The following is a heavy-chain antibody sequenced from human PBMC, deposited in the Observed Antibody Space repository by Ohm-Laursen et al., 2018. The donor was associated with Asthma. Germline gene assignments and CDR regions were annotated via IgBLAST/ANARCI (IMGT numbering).Heavy chain of an antibody. CDR2: INAGDGHT. V-gene: IGHV1-3*01. J-gene: IGHJ4*02. CDR1: GYRFTSYG. D-gene: IGHD1-26*01. Sequence: ASVKVSCKSSGYRFTSYGMHWVRQAPGQRLEWLGWINAGDGHTKYSQKFQGRVTITRDTSASTAYMELRSLRSEDTAVYYCARVFVYSGSYYYFDYWGQGTLVTVSS. CDR3: ARVFVYSGSYYYFDY.